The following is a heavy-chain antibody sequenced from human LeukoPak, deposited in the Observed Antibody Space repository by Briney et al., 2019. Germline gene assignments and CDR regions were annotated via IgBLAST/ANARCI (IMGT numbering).Heavy chain of an antibody. D-gene: IGHD2-15*01. V-gene: IGHV1-69*05. Sequence: SVKVSCKASGYTFTSYGISWVRQAPGQGLEWMGGIIPIFGTANYAQKFQGRVTITTDESTSTAYMELSSLRSEDTAVYYCASPRVGSSTFDYWGQGTLVTVSS. CDR2: IIPIFGTA. CDR3: ASPRVGSSTFDY. CDR1: GYTFTSYG. J-gene: IGHJ4*02.